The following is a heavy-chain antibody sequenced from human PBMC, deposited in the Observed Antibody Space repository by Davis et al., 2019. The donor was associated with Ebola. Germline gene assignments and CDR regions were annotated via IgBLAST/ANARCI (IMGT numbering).Heavy chain of an antibody. CDR2: ISSNGGST. CDR1: GFTFSSYA. Sequence: GESLKISCAASGFTFSSYAMHWVRRAPGKGLEYVSAISSNGGSTYYANSVKGRFTISRDNSKNTLYLQMGSLRAEDMAVYYCARTDYDFPYWGQGTLVTVSS. CDR3: ARTDYDFPY. D-gene: IGHD3-3*01. J-gene: IGHJ4*02. V-gene: IGHV3-64*01.